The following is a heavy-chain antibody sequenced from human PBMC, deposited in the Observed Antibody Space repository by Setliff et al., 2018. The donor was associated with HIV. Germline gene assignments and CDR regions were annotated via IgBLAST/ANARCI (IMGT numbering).Heavy chain of an antibody. V-gene: IGHV4-31*03. CDR1: GGSGSSGGYY. J-gene: IGHJ4*02. CDR3: ARGRHIEATIPLDH. D-gene: IGHD5-12*01. Sequence: PSETLSLTCTVSGGSGSSGGYYWSWIRQYPGKGLEWIGYIQDSGTTYYNPSLKSRVTISVDTSKNQFSLKLSSVTAADAAVYYCARGRHIEATIPLDHWGQGTLVTVSS. CDR2: IQDSGTT.